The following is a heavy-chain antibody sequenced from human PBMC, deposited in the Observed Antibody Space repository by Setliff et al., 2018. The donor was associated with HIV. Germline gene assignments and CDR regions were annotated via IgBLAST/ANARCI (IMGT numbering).Heavy chain of an antibody. CDR1: GASISSSSHH. D-gene: IGHD1-26*01. J-gene: IGHJ6*03. CDR2: IYYTGST. Sequence: SETLSLTCTVSGASISSSSHHWAWIRQPPGKGLEYIGNIYYTGSTHHNPSLESRVATSVDTSKNQFPLRLRSVTAADTAIYYCARGVNSGTYWGYYYYMDVWGKGTTVTVSS. V-gene: IGHV4-39*06. CDR3: ARGVNSGTYWGYYYYMDV.